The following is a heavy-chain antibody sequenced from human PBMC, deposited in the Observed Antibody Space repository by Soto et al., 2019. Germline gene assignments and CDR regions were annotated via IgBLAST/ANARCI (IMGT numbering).Heavy chain of an antibody. J-gene: IGHJ6*02. CDR3: ARSDNRNSLYGVDV. V-gene: IGHV4-34*01. CDR2: INHRGSS. CDR1: GGSLSGYY. D-gene: IGHD1-7*01. Sequence: SETLSLTCAVNGGSLSGYYWSWIRQSPGTGLEWSGEINHRGSSDYNPSLTSRVTLSIDTSMNHVTLELTSVTAADTAVHYCARSDNRNSLYGVDVWRQGTAVTVSS.